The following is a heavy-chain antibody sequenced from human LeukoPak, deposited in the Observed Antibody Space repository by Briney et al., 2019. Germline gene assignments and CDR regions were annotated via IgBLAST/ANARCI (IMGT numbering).Heavy chain of an antibody. CDR3: AKAYSTSLYGDAFHI. CDR2: ITGDASVT. J-gene: IGHJ3*02. Sequence: GGSLRLSCAGSGFTFRFYAMTWVRQAPGKGLEWVSGITGDASVTYDADSVKGRFNISRDHSKNTLYLQLNSLRVEDTAVYYCAKAYSTSLYGDAFHIWSQGTMVTVSP. V-gene: IGHV3-23*01. CDR1: GFTFRFYA. D-gene: IGHD6-13*01.